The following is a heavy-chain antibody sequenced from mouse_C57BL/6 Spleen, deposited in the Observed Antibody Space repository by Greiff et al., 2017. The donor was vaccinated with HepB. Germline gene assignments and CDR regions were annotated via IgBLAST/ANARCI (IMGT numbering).Heavy chain of an antibody. D-gene: IGHD2-5*01. J-gene: IGHJ2*01. CDR2: IDPENGDT. Sequence: EVKLVESGAELVRPGASVKLSCTASGFNIKDDYMHWVKQRPEQGLEWIGWIDPENGDTEYASKFQGKATITADTSSNTAYLQLSSLTSEDTAAYYCTTSYSNRFDYWGQGTTLTVSS. CDR1: GFNIKDDY. CDR3: TTSYSNRFDY. V-gene: IGHV14-4*01.